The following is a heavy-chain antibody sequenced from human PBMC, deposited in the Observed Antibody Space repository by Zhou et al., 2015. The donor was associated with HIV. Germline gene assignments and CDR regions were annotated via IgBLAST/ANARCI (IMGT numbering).Heavy chain of an antibody. Sequence: QVQLVQSGAEVKKPGASVKVSCKASGYTFTGYYMHWVRQAPGQGLEYVGGIIPISDSTNSAQKFQDRVSITADESTSTVYMELRSLTSGDTAVYYCAGXEWTGSSWTDDWGQGTLVTVSS. CDR3: AGXEWTGSSWTDD. D-gene: IGHD6-13*01. V-gene: IGHV1-69*01. CDR1: GYTFTGYY. CDR2: IIPISDST. J-gene: IGHJ4*02.